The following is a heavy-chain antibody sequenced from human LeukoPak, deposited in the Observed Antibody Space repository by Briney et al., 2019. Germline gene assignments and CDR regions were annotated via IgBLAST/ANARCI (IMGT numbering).Heavy chain of an antibody. Sequence: SETLSLTCGVSGGSFSSHYWTWIRQPPGKGLEWIGEINHSGSTNYNPSLKSRVTISVDTSKNQFSLKLSSVTAADTAVYYCTQRVTSALHFDYWGQGTLVTVSS. V-gene: IGHV4-34*01. CDR3: TQRVTSALHFDY. J-gene: IGHJ4*02. D-gene: IGHD4-11*01. CDR2: INHSGST. CDR1: GGSFSSHY.